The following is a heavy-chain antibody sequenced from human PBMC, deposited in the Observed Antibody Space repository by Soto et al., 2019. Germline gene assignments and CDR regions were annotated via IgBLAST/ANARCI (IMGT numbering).Heavy chain of an antibody. CDR1: GFTFSSYS. Sequence: GGSLRLSCAASGFTFSSYSMNWVRQAPGKGLEWVSSISSSSSYIYYADSVKGRFTISRDDAKNSLYLQMNSLRAEDTAVYYCASDNVLRYFDWPHHHGAMDVWGQGTTVTVSS. D-gene: IGHD3-9*01. CDR3: ASDNVLRYFDWPHHHGAMDV. CDR2: ISSSSSYI. V-gene: IGHV3-21*01. J-gene: IGHJ6*02.